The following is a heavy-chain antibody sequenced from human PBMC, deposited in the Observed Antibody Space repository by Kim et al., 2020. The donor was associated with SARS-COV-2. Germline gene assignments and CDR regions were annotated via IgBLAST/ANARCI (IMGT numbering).Heavy chain of an antibody. D-gene: IGHD6-13*01. Sequence: ETLSLTCTVSGSSIGIHYYWAWIRQPPGRGLEWIPSISHSGHPYFNPSLQSRVAMSVDPSKNQFFVNLTSVTTADTSLYFFARPVISGWFHLDMWGRG. CDR2: ISHSGHP. J-gene: IGHJ3*02. V-gene: IGHV4-38-2*02. CDR1: GSSIGIHYY. CDR3: ARPVISGWFHLDM.